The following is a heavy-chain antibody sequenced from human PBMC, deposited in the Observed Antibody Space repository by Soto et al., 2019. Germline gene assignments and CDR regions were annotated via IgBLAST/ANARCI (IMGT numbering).Heavy chain of an antibody. J-gene: IGHJ4*02. V-gene: IGHV1-69*13. Sequence: ASVKVSCKASGGAFSSYAISWVGQAPGQGLEWMGGIIPIFGTANYAQKFQGRVTITADASKSNAYMELSSLRSEDTDVYYCARRDIAAAASEHWGQGTRVTVSS. CDR1: GGAFSSYA. CDR2: IIPIFGTA. CDR3: ARRDIAAAASEH. D-gene: IGHD6-13*01.